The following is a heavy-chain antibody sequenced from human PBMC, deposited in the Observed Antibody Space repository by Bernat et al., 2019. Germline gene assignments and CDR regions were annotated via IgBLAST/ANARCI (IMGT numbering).Heavy chain of an antibody. CDR3: AGQRVYYDSSGYYYRAGFFDY. Sequence: QLQLQESGPGLVKPSETLSLTCTVSGASISSGSYYWGWIRQPPGKGLEWIGTIFYSGSTYYNPSLKSRVTISVDTSKNQFSLKLSSVTAVDTAVYYCAGQRVYYDSSGYYYRAGFFDYWGQGTLVTVSS. CDR2: IFYSGST. CDR1: GASISSGSYY. V-gene: IGHV4-39*01. D-gene: IGHD3-22*01. J-gene: IGHJ4*02.